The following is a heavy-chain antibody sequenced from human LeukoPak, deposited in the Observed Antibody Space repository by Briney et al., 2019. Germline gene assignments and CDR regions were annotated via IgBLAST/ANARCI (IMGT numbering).Heavy chain of an antibody. V-gene: IGHV3-23*01. CDR3: AKAHVAAADYYYYYMDV. CDR1: GFTFSSYA. D-gene: IGHD6-13*01. J-gene: IGHJ6*03. Sequence: PGGSLRLSCAASGFTFSSYAMSWVRQAPGKGLEWVSAISDSGGSTYYADSVKGRFTISRDNSKNTLYLQMNSLRAEDTALYYCAKAHVAAADYYYYYMDVWGKGTTVTVSS. CDR2: ISDSGGST.